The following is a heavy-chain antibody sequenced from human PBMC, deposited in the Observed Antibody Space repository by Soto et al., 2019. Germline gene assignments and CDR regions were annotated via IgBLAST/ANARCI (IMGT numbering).Heavy chain of an antibody. CDR2: INHSGST. CDR3: ARTDPYYYGSGSP. CDR1: GGSFSGYY. V-gene: IGHV4-34*01. D-gene: IGHD3-10*01. Sequence: QVQLQQWGAGLLKPSETLSLTCAVYGGSFSGYYWSWIRQPPGKGLEWIGEINHSGSTNYNPSLKCRVTRAVDTSKNQFSLKLSSVTAADTAVYYCARTDPYYYGSGSPWGQGTLVTVSS. J-gene: IGHJ4*02.